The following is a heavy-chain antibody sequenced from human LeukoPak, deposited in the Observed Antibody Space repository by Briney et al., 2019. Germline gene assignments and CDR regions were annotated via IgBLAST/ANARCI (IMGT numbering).Heavy chain of an antibody. CDR2: IYYSGST. CDR3: ARDSRSHYYYYYMDV. V-gene: IGHV4-39*07. D-gene: IGHD3-16*01. CDR1: GGSISSSSYY. Sequence: SETLSLTCTVSGGSISSSSYYWGWIRQPPGKGLEWIGSIYYSGSTYYTPSLKSRVTISVDTSKNQFSLKLSSVTAADTAVYYCARDSRSHYYYYYMDVWGKGTTVTVSS. J-gene: IGHJ6*03.